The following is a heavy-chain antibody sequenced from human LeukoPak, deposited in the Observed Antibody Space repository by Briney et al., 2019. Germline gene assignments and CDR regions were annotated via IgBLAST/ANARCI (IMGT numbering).Heavy chain of an antibody. CDR2: ISSSSTYI. CDR3: ARDVLGAPLAY. V-gene: IGHV3-21*01. J-gene: IGHJ4*02. D-gene: IGHD1-26*01. CDR1: GFTFSPYS. Sequence: GGSLRLSCAACGFTFSPYSMNWVRQAPGKGLEWVSAISSSSTYIYYADSVNGRFTISRDNSKNSLYLQMNSLRAEATAVYYCARDVLGAPLAYWRQGTLVTVSS.